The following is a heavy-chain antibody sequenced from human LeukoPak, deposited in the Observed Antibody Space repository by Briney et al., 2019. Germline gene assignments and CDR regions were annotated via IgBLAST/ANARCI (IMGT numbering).Heavy chain of an antibody. CDR1: GGSMSPYY. Sequence: SETLSLTCTVSGGSMSPYYWSWIRQPPGKTLEWIGYIYYNGGTNYNPSLKSRVTISVDTSKNQFSLKLSSVTAADTAVYYCVREPLSSGYDYYYGMDVWGQGTTVTVSS. V-gene: IGHV4-59*01. CDR2: IYYNGGT. CDR3: VREPLSSGYDYYYGMDV. D-gene: IGHD5-12*01. J-gene: IGHJ6*02.